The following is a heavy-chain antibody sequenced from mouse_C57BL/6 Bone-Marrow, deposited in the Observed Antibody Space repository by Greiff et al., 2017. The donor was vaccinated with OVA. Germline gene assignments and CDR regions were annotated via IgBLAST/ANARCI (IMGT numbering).Heavy chain of an antibody. CDR1: GYTFTSYW. D-gene: IGHD2-5*01. CDR3: TRRDYSNPYYFDY. J-gene: IGHJ2*01. V-gene: IGHV1-5*01. Sequence: EVQLQQSGTVLARPGASVKMSCKTSGYTFTSYWMHWVKQRPGQGLEWMGAIYPGNSDTSYNQKFKGKAKLTAVTSASTAYMELSSLTNEDSAVYYCTRRDYSNPYYFDYWGQGTTLTVSS. CDR2: IYPGNSDT.